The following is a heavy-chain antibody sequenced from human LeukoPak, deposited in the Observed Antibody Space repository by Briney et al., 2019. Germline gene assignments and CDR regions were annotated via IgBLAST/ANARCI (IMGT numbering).Heavy chain of an antibody. D-gene: IGHD3-9*01. V-gene: IGHV4-4*07. CDR1: GGSISSYY. CDR2: IYTSGST. J-gene: IGHJ5*02. CDR3: ARDYTSYDILTSYNWFDP. Sequence: SETLSLTGTVSGGSISSYYWSWIRQPAGKGLEWIGRIYTSGSTNYNPSLKSRVTMSVDTSKNQFSLKLSSVTAADTAVYYCARDYTSYDILTSYNWFDPWGQGTLVTVSS.